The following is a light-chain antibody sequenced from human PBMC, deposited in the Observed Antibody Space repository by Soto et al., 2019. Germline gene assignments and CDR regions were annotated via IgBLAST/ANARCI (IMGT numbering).Light chain of an antibody. J-gene: IGLJ1*01. CDR3: NSFTTSSTYV. V-gene: IGLV2-14*03. Sequence: SVLNQPASVSGSPGQSISISCTGTTSDVGRYNYVSWYQQHPGKAPKLMIYDVSYRPSWVSNRFSGSKSGITASLTISGLQAEDEADYYCNSFTTSSTYVFGTGTRSPS. CDR2: DVS. CDR1: TSDVGRYNY.